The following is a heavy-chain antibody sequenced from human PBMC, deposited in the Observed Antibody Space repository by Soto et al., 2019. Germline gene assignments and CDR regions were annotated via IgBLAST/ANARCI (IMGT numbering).Heavy chain of an antibody. Sequence: ASVKVSCKASGYTFTSYGISWVRQAPGQGLEWMGWISAYNGNTNYAQKLQGRVTMTTDTSTSTAYMELRSLRSDDTAVYYCARDWGRGQFLTNKDYWGQGTWVTVSS. CDR2: ISAYNGNT. D-gene: IGHD3-9*01. V-gene: IGHV1-18*01. J-gene: IGHJ4*02. CDR1: GYTFTSYG. CDR3: ARDWGRGQFLTNKDY.